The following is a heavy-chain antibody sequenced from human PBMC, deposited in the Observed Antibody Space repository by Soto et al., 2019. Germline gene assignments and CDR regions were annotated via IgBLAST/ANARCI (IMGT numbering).Heavy chain of an antibody. CDR3: ARDGHDFWSGYGAGPFDY. V-gene: IGHV3-30-3*01. D-gene: IGHD3-3*01. CDR1: GFTFSSYA. Sequence: QVQLVESGGGVVQPGRSLRLSCAASGFTFSSYAMHWVRQAPGKGLEWVAVISYDGSNKYYADSVKGRFTISRDNSKNTLYLQMNSLRAEDTAVYYCARDGHDFWSGYGAGPFDYWGQGTLVTVSS. J-gene: IGHJ4*02. CDR2: ISYDGSNK.